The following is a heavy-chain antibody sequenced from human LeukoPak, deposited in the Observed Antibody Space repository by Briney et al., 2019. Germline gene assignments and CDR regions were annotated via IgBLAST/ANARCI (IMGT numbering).Heavy chain of an antibody. CDR3: AKDYVYQLLTWGIDY. CDR2: ISGSGGST. J-gene: IGHJ4*02. Sequence: GGSLRLSCAASGFTFSSYAMSWVRQAPGKGLEWVSTISGSGGSTYYADSVKGRFTISRDNSKNTLYLQMNSLRAEDTAVYYCAKDYVYQLLTWGIDYWGQGTLVTVSS. CDR1: GFTFSSYA. D-gene: IGHD2-2*01. V-gene: IGHV3-23*01.